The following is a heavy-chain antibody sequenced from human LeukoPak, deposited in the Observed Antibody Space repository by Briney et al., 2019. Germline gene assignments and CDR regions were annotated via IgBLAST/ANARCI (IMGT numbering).Heavy chain of an antibody. D-gene: IGHD6-13*01. CDR1: GGSISSSSYY. V-gene: IGHV4-39*07. J-gene: IGHJ4*02. CDR3: ARGGGIAAAGY. CDR2: IYYSGST. Sequence: SETLSLTCTVSGGSISSSSYYWGWIRQPPGKGLEWIGSIYYSGSTYYNPSLKSRVTISVDTSKNQFSLKLSSETAADTAVYYCARGGGIAAAGYWGQGTLVTVSS.